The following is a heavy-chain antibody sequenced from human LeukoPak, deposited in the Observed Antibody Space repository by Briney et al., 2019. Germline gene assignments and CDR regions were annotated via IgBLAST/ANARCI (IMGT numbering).Heavy chain of an antibody. CDR3: ARGEIHCSGGSCYSEPSDDAFDI. J-gene: IGHJ3*02. Sequence: GGSLRLSCAASGFTFSSYAMSWVRQATGKGLEWVSAIGTAGDTYYPGSVKGRFTISRENAKNSLYLQMNSLRAGDTAVYYCARGEIHCSGGSCYSEPSDDAFDIWGQGTMVTVSS. CDR2: IGTAGDT. D-gene: IGHD2-15*01. CDR1: GFTFSSYA. V-gene: IGHV3-13*01.